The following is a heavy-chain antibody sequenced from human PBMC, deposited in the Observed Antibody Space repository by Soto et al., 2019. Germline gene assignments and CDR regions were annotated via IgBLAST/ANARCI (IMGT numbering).Heavy chain of an antibody. V-gene: IGHV3-49*04. J-gene: IGHJ4*02. CDR1: GFTFNDYT. CDR3: TAGKLYPSLDFDY. Sequence: PGGSLRLSCTASGFTFNDYTLSWVRQAPGKGLEWVGFIRSKAYGGTTEYAASVKGRFTISRDDSKSIAYLQMNSLKTEDTAVYYCTAGKLYPSLDFDYWGQGTLGTV. CDR2: IRSKAYGGTT. D-gene: IGHD2-8*01.